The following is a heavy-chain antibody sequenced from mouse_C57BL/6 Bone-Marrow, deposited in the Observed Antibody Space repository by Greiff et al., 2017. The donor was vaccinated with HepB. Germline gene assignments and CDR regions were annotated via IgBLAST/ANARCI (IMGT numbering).Heavy chain of an antibody. CDR1: GYTFTSYG. CDR3: AREGAYGNSFAY. CDR2: IYPRSGNT. J-gene: IGHJ3*01. Sequence: VKLQESGAELARPGASVKLSCKASGYTFTSYGISWVKQRTGQGLEWIGEIYPRSGNTYYNEKFKGKATLTADKSSSTAYMELRSLTSEDSAVYFCAREGAYGNSFAYWGQGTLVTVSA. D-gene: IGHD2-1*01. V-gene: IGHV1-81*01.